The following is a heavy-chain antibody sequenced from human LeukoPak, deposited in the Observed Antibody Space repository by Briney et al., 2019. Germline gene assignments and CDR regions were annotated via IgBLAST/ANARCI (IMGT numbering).Heavy chain of an antibody. J-gene: IGHJ4*02. V-gene: IGHV3-23*01. CDR3: AKSLAVSKETTKAGIDY. CDR1: GFTFSSYA. D-gene: IGHD1-26*01. CDR2: ISGGGGST. Sequence: GGSLRLSCAASGFTFSSYAMSWVRQAPGKGLEWVSGISGGGGSTYYGDSVKGRFTISRDNSKNTLYLQMNSLRAEDTAVYYCAKSLAVSKETTKAGIDYWGRGALVTVSS.